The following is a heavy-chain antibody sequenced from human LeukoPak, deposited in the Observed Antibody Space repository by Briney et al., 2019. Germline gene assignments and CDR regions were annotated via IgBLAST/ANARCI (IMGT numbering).Heavy chain of an antibody. CDR2: ISSGSNYI. CDR1: GFTFSSYG. V-gene: IGHV3-21*01. J-gene: IGHJ4*02. D-gene: IGHD3-22*01. Sequence: GGSLRLSCAASGFTFSSYGMNWVRQAPGKGLEWVSSISSGSNYIYYADSVKGRFTISRDNAKNSLYLQMNSLRAEDTAVYYCARGPIPRFRTSSGAILDYWGQGTLVTVSS. CDR3: ARGPIPRFRTSSGAILDY.